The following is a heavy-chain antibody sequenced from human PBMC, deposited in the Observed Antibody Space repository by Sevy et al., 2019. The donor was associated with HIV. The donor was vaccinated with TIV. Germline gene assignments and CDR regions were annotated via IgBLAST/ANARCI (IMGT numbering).Heavy chain of an antibody. V-gene: IGHV1-46*01. J-gene: IGHJ4*02. D-gene: IGHD3-16*02. CDR3: ARAERLGELSPTQYHFDY. CDR1: GYTFTSYY. CDR2: INPSDGST. Sequence: ASVKVSCKASGYTFTSYYMHWVRQAPGQGLEWMGIINPSDGSTSYAQKFQGRVTMTRDTSTSTVYMELSSLRSEDTAVYYCARAERLGELSPTQYHFDYWGQGTLVTVSS.